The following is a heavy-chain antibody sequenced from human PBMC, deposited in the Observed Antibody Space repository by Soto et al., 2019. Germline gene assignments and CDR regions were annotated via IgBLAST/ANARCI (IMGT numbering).Heavy chain of an antibody. CDR3: ARVRFLEWYFDY. Sequence: PSETLSLTCTVSGGSISSYYWSWIRQPPGKGLEWIGYIYYSGSTNYNPSLKSRVTISVDTSKNQFSLKLSSVTAADTAVYYCARVRFLEWYFDYWGPGPLVTVSS. V-gene: IGHV4-59*01. CDR2: IYYSGST. D-gene: IGHD3-3*01. J-gene: IGHJ4*02. CDR1: GGSISSYY.